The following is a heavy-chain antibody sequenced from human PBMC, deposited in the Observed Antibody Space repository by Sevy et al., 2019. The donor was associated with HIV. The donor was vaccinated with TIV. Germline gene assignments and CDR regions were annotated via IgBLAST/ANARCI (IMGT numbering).Heavy chain of an antibody. V-gene: IGHV4-34*01. D-gene: IGHD2-2*01. CDR3: ARHCSSTSCSHAFDI. CDR1: GGSFSGYY. Sequence: SETLSLTCAVYGGSFSGYYWSWIRQPPGKGLEWIGKINHSGSTNYNPSLKSRVTISVDTSKNQFSLKLSSGTAADTAVYYCARHCSSTSCSHAFDIWGQGTMVTVSS. J-gene: IGHJ3*02. CDR2: INHSGST.